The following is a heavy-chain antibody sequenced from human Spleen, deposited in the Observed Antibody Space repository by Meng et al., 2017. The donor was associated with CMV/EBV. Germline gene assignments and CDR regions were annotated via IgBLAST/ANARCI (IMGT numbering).Heavy chain of an antibody. CDR2: IYYTGST. CDR3: ARRILEWLSFDY. Sequence: SETLSLTCTVSGGSIGSSSSFWGWIRQPPGKGLDWIGSIYYTGSTYYNPSLKSRVTISVDTSKNQFSLKLSSVTAADTAVYYCARRILEWLSFDYWGQGTLVTVS. V-gene: IGHV4-39*07. CDR1: GGSIGSSSSF. D-gene: IGHD3-3*01. J-gene: IGHJ4*02.